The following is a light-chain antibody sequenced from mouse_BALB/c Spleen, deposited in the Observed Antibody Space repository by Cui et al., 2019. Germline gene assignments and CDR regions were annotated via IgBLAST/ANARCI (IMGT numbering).Light chain of an antibody. V-gene: IGKV8-30*01. CDR2: GAS. CDR3: QQYYSFPLT. CDR1: QSLLFSTNQKNH. Sequence: DIVMSQSPSSLAVSVGERVTMSCKSSQSLLFSTNQKNHLTWYQQKSGQSPKLLIYGASTRESGVPDRFTGSGSGTDFTLTISSVKAEDLAVYYCQQYYSFPLTFGAGTKLELK. J-gene: IGKJ5*01.